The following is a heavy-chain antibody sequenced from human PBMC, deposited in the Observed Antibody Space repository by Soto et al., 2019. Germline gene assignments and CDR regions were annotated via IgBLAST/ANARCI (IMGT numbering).Heavy chain of an antibody. CDR1: GYSFTSYW. CDR2: IYPGDSDT. CDR3: VFLPAPRTSNTFDM. V-gene: IGHV5-51*01. J-gene: IGHJ3*02. Sequence: GXSLKISCKGSGYSFTSYWIGWVRQMPGKGLEWMGIIYPGDSDTRYSPSFQGQDTISADKSISTAYLQWSSLKASDTAKYYCVFLPAPRTSNTFDMWGPGTGVTV.